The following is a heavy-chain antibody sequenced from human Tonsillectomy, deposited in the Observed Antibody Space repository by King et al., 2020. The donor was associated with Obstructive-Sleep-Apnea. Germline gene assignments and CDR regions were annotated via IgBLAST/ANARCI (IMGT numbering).Heavy chain of an antibody. V-gene: IGHV3-21*01. CDR1: GFTFSSYN. Sequence: VQLEESGGGLVKPGGSLRLSCAASGFTFSSYNMNWVRQAPGKGLEWVSSISSSSSYIYYADSVKGRFTISRDNAKNSLYLQMNSLRAEDTAVYYCARGSTSGSSDYWGQGTLVTVSS. D-gene: IGHD1-26*01. CDR3: ARGSTSGSSDY. CDR2: ISSSSSYI. J-gene: IGHJ4*02.